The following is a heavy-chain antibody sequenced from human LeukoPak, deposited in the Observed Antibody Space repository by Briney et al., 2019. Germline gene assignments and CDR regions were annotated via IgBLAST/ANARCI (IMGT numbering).Heavy chain of an antibody. CDR1: GASFSGYY. Sequence: SDSLSLTCAVYGASFSGYYCSWIRRPPGKGLEWVGEINQCGSNNYNPPLKSRVTISVDASTNQFSLKLSSVTPADTAVYYCAKNNKSLEPVLMDVWGQGTTVTVSS. CDR2: INQCGSN. D-gene: IGHD2-2*01. CDR3: AKNNKSLEPVLMDV. V-gene: IGHV4-34*01. J-gene: IGHJ6*02.